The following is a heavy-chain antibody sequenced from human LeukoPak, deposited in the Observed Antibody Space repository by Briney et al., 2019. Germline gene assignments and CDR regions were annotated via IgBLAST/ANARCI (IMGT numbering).Heavy chain of an antibody. D-gene: IGHD4-17*01. V-gene: IGHV4-30-2*01. CDR1: GGSIGSGGYS. Sequence: SQTLSLTCAVSGGSIGSGGYSWSWIRQPPGKGLEWIGYIYHSGSTYYNPSLKSRVTISVDRSKNQFSLKLSSVTAADTAVYYCARTTTGNWFDPWGQGTLVTVSS. CDR3: ARTTTGNWFDP. CDR2: IYHSGST. J-gene: IGHJ5*02.